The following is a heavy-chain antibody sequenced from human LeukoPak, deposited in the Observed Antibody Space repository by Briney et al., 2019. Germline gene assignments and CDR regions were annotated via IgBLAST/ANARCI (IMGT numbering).Heavy chain of an antibody. Sequence: GRSLRLSCAASGFTFDDYAMHWVRQAPGKGLERVSGISWNSGSIGYADSVRGRFTISRDNAMNSLYLQMNSLRAEDMALYYCAKGRGRDVMFYFDYWGQGTLVTVSS. CDR1: GFTFDDYA. CDR2: ISWNSGSI. D-gene: IGHD2/OR15-2a*01. CDR3: AKGRGRDVMFYFDY. V-gene: IGHV3-9*03. J-gene: IGHJ4*02.